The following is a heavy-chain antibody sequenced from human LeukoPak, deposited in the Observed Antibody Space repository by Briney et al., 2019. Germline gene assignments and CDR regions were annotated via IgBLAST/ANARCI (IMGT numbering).Heavy chain of an antibody. J-gene: IGHJ4*02. D-gene: IGHD2-15*01. CDR1: GFTFSSYA. CDR2: ITGSGGST. CDR3: AKDGVLVAATPYYCNY. Sequence: GGSLRLSCAASGFTFSSYAMSWVRQAPGKGLEWVSAITGSGGSTYYADSVKGRFTVSRDNSENTLYLQMNSLRAEDTAVYYCAKDGVLVAATPYYCNYWGQGTLDTVSS. V-gene: IGHV3-23*01.